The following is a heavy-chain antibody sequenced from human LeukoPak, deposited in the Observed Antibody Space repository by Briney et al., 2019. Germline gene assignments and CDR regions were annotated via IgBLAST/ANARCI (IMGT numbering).Heavy chain of an antibody. D-gene: IGHD1-14*01. Sequence: PSETPSLTCTVSGGSISTTTYYWGWIRQPPGKGLEWIGSIYGSTYYNPSLKSRVTISVDTSKNQFSLKLNSVTAADTAVYYCARTRMDFDSWGQGILVTVSS. CDR2: IYGST. J-gene: IGHJ4*02. CDR3: ARTRMDFDS. CDR1: GGSISTTTYY. V-gene: IGHV4-39*01.